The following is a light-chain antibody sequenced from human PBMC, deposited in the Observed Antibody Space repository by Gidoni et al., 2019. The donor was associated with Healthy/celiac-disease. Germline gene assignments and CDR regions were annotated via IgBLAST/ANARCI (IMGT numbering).Light chain of an antibody. CDR2: DVS. CDR3: SSYTSSSPLYV. CDR1: SSDVGGYNY. V-gene: IGLV2-14*01. Sequence: QSALTQPASVSGSPGQSINISCTGTSSDVGGYNYVSWYQQHPGKAPKLMIYDVSNRPSGVSNRFSGSKSGNTASLTISGLQAEDEADYYCSSYTSSSPLYVFGTGTKVTVL. J-gene: IGLJ1*01.